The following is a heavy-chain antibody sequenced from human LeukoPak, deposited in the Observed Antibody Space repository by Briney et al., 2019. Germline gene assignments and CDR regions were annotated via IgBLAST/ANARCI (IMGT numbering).Heavy chain of an antibody. CDR1: GFTFSSYG. CDR3: AKDFNDYGDYLFDY. J-gene: IGHJ4*02. V-gene: IGHV3-33*06. CDR2: IWYDGSNK. Sequence: PGGSLRLSCAASGFTFSSYGMHWVRQAPGKGLEWVAVIWYDGSNKYYADSVRGRFTISRDNSKNTLYLQMNSLRAEDTAVYYCAKDFNDYGDYLFDYWGQGTLVTVSS. D-gene: IGHD4-17*01.